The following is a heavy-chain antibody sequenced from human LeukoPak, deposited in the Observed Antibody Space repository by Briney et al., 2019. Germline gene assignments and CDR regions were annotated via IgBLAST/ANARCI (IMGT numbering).Heavy chain of an antibody. V-gene: IGHV1-18*01. CDR2: ISAYNGNT. Sequence: GASVKVSCKASGYTFTSYGISWVRQAPGQGLEWMGWISAYNGNTNYAQKLQGKVTMTTDTSTSTAYMELRSLRSDDTAVYYCARDDHGRWLVPGLYDYWGQGTLVTVSS. J-gene: IGHJ4*02. D-gene: IGHD6-19*01. CDR1: GYTFTSYG. CDR3: ARDDHGRWLVPGLYDY.